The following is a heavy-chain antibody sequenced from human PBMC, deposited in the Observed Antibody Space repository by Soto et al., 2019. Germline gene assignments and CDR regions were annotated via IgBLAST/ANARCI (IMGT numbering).Heavy chain of an antibody. Sequence: GPSMTVSCKASGYTFPSYGIIWVRQAPVQGLEWTGWISAYNGNTNYAQKLQGRVTMTTDTSTSTAYMELRSLRSDDTAVYYCARDRDYGDYPDAFDIWRQGKTVTVSS. CDR2: ISAYNGNT. CDR3: ARDRDYGDYPDAFDI. V-gene: IGHV1-18*04. J-gene: IGHJ3*02. D-gene: IGHD4-17*01. CDR1: GYTFPSYG.